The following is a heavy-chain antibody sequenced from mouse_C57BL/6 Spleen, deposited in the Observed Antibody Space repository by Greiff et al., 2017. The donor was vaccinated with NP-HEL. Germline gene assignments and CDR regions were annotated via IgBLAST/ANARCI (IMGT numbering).Heavy chain of an antibody. CDR1: GYTFTTYP. D-gene: IGHD2-2*01. V-gene: IGHV1-47*01. J-gene: IGHJ2*01. CDR2: FHPYNDDT. Sequence: QVQLKQSGAELVKPGASVKMSCKASGYTFTTYPIEWMKQNHGKSLEWIGNFHPYNDDTKYNEKFKGKATMTVEKSSSTVYLEISRLTSDDSAVYYCARRGTIYYGYDGYFDYWGQSTTLTVSS. CDR3: ARRGTIYYGYDGYFDY.